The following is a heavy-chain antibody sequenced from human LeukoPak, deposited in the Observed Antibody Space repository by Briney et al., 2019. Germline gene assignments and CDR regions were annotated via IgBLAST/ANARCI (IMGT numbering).Heavy chain of an antibody. CDR2: IHPNSGGT. D-gene: IGHD2-2*01. V-gene: IGHV1-2*02. J-gene: IGHJ4*02. Sequence: ASVKVSCKASGYTFTGYYMHWVRQAPGQGLEWMGWIHPNSGGTNYAQKFQGRVTMTRDTSISTAYMELSRLRSDDTAVYYCARVLYCSSTSCPYFDYWGQGTLVTVSS. CDR3: ARVLYCSSTSCPYFDY. CDR1: GYTFTGYY.